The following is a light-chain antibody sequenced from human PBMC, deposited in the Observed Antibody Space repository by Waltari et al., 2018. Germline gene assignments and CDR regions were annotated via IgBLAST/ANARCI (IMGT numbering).Light chain of an antibody. V-gene: IGKV3-20*01. J-gene: IGKJ1*01. CDR2: DAS. CDR3: QKYGSLPAT. CDR1: QNINKY. Sequence: EIMLTQSPGTLSLSPGERDTLSCRASQNINKYLAWYQHKPGQAPRLLIYDASSRATGIPDRFSGSGSGTDFSLTISRLEPEDFAVYYCQKYGSLPATFGQGTKVEIK.